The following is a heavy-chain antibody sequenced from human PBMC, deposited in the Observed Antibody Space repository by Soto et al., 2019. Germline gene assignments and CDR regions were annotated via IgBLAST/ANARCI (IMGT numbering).Heavy chain of an antibody. CDR2: ISYDGSNK. CDR1: GFTFSSYA. CDR3: AKDQSYYDSSGYPPWPS. V-gene: IGHV3-30-3*01. D-gene: IGHD3-22*01. J-gene: IGHJ5*02. Sequence: PGGSLRLSCAASGFTFSSYAMHWVRQAPGKGLEWVAVISYDGSNKYYADSVRGRFTISRDNSKNTLYLQMNSPRAEDTAVYYCAKDQSYYDSSGYPPWPSWGQGTLVTVSS.